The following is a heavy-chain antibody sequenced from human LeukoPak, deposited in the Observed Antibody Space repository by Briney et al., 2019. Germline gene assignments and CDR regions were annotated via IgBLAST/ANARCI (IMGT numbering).Heavy chain of an antibody. CDR2: ISGSGGST. V-gene: IGHV3-23*01. CDR1: GFTVSSNY. J-gene: IGHJ4*02. D-gene: IGHD3-3*01. Sequence: PGGSLRLSCAASGFTVSSNYMSWVRQAPGKGLEWVSAISGSGGSTYYADSVKGRFTISRDNSKNTLYLQMNSLRAEDTAVYYCAKGSITIFGVVITPFDYWGQGTLVTVSS. CDR3: AKGSITIFGVVITPFDY.